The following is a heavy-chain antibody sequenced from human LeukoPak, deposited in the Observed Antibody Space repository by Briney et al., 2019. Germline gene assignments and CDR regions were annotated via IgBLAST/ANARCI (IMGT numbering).Heavy chain of an antibody. CDR3: AKERQTGDYFTSDY. V-gene: IGHV3-23*01. D-gene: IGHD4-17*01. CDR1: GFTFSSYW. J-gene: IGHJ4*02. Sequence: PGGSLRLSCAASGFTFSSYWMSWVRQAPGEGLEWLPAINGRGITYYAGSVKGRFTISRDNSENTLYLQMNSLTVDDTAVYFCAKERQTGDYFTSDYWGQGTLVTVSS. CDR2: INGRGIT.